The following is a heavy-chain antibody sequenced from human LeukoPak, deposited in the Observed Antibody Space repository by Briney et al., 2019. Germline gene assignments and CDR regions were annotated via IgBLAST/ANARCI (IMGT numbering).Heavy chain of an antibody. Sequence: ASVKVSCKASGYTLTAYYLHWVPQAPGQGLEWMGRINPNSGGTTYAQKFQGRVTMTRDTSIDTAYMVLSSLRSDDTAVYYCARPYYESSGLYVDAFDIWGQGTMVTVSS. CDR1: GYTLTAYY. CDR2: INPNSGGT. D-gene: IGHD3-22*01. J-gene: IGHJ3*02. V-gene: IGHV1-2*06. CDR3: ARPYYESSGLYVDAFDI.